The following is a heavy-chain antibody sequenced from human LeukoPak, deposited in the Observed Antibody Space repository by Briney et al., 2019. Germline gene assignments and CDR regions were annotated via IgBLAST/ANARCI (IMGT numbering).Heavy chain of an antibody. CDR2: GEGDGSTS. V-gene: IGHV3-74*03. CDR3: TTTDHFDY. J-gene: IGHJ4*02. CDR1: GFTLRNYW. Sequence: GGSLRLSYAASGFTLRNYWMHWVRQAPGKGLVWVSRGEGDGSTSTYADSVKGRFTISRDTAKNTLYLQMNSLRAEDTAVYYCTTTDHFDYWGQGTLVTVSS.